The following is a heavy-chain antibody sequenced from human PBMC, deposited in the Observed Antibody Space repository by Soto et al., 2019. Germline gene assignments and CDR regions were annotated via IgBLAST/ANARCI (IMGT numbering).Heavy chain of an antibody. CDR1: GGSFSGYY. CDR2: INHSGST. J-gene: IGHJ4*02. CDR3: ARERAGIAAAGI. Sequence: SETLSLTCAVYGGSFSGYYWSWIRQPPGKGLEWIGEINHSGSTNYNPSLKSRVTISVDTSKNQFSLKLSSVTAADTAVYYCARERAGIAAAGIWGQGTLVTVSS. V-gene: IGHV4-34*01. D-gene: IGHD6-13*01.